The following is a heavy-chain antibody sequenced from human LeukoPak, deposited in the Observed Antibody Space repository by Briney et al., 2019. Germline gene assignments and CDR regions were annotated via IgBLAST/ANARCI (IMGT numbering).Heavy chain of an antibody. V-gene: IGHV4-34*01. Sequence: SETLSLTCAVYAGSFSGYYWSWVRQPPEKGLEWIGEINHSGSTNYNPSLKSRVTMSVDTSKNQFSLNLDSVTAADTAVYYCVRDRELNYWGQGTLVTVSS. D-gene: IGHD3-10*01. J-gene: IGHJ4*02. CDR1: AGSFSGYY. CDR2: INHSGST. CDR3: VRDRELNY.